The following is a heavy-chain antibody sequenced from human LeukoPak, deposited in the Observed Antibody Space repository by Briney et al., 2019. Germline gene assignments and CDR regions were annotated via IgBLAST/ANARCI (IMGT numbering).Heavy chain of an antibody. Sequence: ASVRVSCKASGYTFTSYGISWVRQAPGQGLEWMGWISAYNGNTNYAQKLQGRVTMTTDTSTSTAYMELRSLRSDDTAVYYCARARERYYYGSGSYYTFDYWGQGTLVTVSS. D-gene: IGHD3-10*01. CDR3: ARARERYYYGSGSYYTFDY. CDR1: GYTFTSYG. V-gene: IGHV1-18*01. CDR2: ISAYNGNT. J-gene: IGHJ4*02.